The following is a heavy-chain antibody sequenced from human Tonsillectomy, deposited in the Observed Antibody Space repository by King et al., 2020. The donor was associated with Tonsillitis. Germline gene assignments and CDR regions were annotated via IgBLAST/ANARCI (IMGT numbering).Heavy chain of an antibody. Sequence: VQLVESGGGLVKPGGSLRLSCAASGFTFSDYYITWIRQAPGKGLEWVSYITSSGNSMYYADSVKGRFTISRDNAKNSLYLQMNSLRAGDTAVYYCVRGGATGYLLHWGQRTLVTVSS. CDR2: ITSSGNSM. D-gene: IGHD3-16*01. J-gene: IGHJ1*01. V-gene: IGHV3-11*01. CDR3: VRGGATGYLLH. CDR1: GFTFSDYY.